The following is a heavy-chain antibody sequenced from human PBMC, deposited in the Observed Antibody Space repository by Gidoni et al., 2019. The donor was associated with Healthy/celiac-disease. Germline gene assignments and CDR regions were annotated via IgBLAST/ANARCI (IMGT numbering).Heavy chain of an antibody. J-gene: IGHJ6*02. V-gene: IGHV1-18*01. D-gene: IGHD2-2*01. CDR2: ISAYNGNT. Sequence: QVQLVQSGAEVKKHGASGKGSCKASGYTFTSYGISWVRQAPGQGLEWMGWISAYNGNTNYAQKLQGRVTMTTDTSTSTAYMELRSLRSDDTAVYYCARVVVVPAAMISYYYGMDVWGQGTTVTVS. CDR1: GYTFTSYG. CDR3: ARVVVVPAAMISYYYGMDV.